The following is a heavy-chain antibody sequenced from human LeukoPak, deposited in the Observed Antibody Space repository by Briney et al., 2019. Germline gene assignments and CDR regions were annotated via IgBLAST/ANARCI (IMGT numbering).Heavy chain of an antibody. Sequence: SETLSLTCTVSGGSISSSSYYWGWIRQPPGKGLEWIGYIYYSGSTYYNPSLKSRVTISVDTSKNQFSLKLSSVTAADTAVYYCARSSYGYLFDYWGQGTLVTVSS. J-gene: IGHJ4*02. CDR3: ARSSYGYLFDY. V-gene: IGHV4-39*07. CDR2: IYYSGST. D-gene: IGHD5-18*01. CDR1: GGSISSSSYY.